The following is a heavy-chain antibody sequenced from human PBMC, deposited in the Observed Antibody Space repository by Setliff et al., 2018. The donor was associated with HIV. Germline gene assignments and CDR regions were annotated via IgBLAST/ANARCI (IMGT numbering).Heavy chain of an antibody. J-gene: IGHJ4*02. V-gene: IGHV4-61*02. D-gene: IGHD3-9*01. CDR1: GGSISSTSHY. CDR3: ARAFYGISAGYYYFDV. Sequence: PSETLSLTCTVSGGSISSTSHYWTWIRQPAEKGLEWLGRIFTSGSASYNPSLESRVTSSVDTSKNQFALKLTSVTAADTAVYYCARAFYGISAGYYYFDVWGQGALVTVSS. CDR2: IFTSGSA.